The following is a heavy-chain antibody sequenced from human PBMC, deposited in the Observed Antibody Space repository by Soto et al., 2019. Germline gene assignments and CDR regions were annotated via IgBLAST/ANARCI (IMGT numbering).Heavy chain of an antibody. CDR1: GFTFSNYD. CDR2: ISYDGNSK. V-gene: IGHV3-30*18. D-gene: IGHD6-13*01. J-gene: IGHJ6*02. Sequence: GGSLRLSCAASGFTFSNYDMHWVRQAPGKGLEWVAVISYDGNSKYYADSVKGRFTISRDNFKNTLYLQMNSLRPEDTAVYYCAKDRGTAGGSYYGMDVWGQGTTVTVSS. CDR3: AKDRGTAGGSYYGMDV.